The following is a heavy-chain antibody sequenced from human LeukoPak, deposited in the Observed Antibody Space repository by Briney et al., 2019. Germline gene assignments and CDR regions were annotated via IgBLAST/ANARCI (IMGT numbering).Heavy chain of an antibody. D-gene: IGHD2-21*02. Sequence: SVKVSCKASGGTFSNYAISWVRQAPGQGLEWMGGIIPIFGTANYAQKFQGRVTITADKSTSTAYMELSSLRSEDTAVYYCAIHGYCGGDCYSGPFDYWGQGTLVTVSS. CDR2: IIPIFGTA. CDR3: AIHGYCGGDCYSGPFDY. V-gene: IGHV1-69*06. J-gene: IGHJ4*02. CDR1: GGTFSNYA.